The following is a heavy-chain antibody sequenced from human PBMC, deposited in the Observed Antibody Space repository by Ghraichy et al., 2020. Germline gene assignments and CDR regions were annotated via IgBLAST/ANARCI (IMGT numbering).Heavy chain of an antibody. CDR2: INPYNDNT. V-gene: IGHV1-18*01. J-gene: IGHJ6*03. CDR1: GYTFTSNG. Sequence: ASVKVSCKASGYTFTSNGISWVRQAPGQGLEWMGWINPYNDNTNYSKNLRGRVTMTTDTSTGTAYMELRSLRSDDAAVYYCARELVGNYYYYMDVWGQGTTVAVSS. CDR3: ARELVGNYYYYMDV. D-gene: IGHD2-8*02.